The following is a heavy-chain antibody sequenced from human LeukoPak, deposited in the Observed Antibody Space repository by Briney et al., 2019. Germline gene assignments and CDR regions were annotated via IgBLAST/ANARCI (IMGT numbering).Heavy chain of an antibody. Sequence: GGSLRLSCAASGFTLSTYAMSWVRQTPGKGLEWDAATSSSDAGAYHADSVRGRFTISRDNSKNTLYLQMNSLRAEDTAVYYCAKDMHYYDSSGYTFDYWGQGTLVTVSS. CDR3: AKDMHYYDSSGYTFDY. CDR1: GFTLSTYA. J-gene: IGHJ4*02. D-gene: IGHD3-22*01. CDR2: TSSSDAGA. V-gene: IGHV3-23*01.